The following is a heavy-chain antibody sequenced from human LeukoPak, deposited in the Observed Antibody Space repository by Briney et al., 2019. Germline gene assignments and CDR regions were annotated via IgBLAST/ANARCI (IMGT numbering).Heavy chain of an antibody. V-gene: IGHV1-46*01. D-gene: IGHD3-3*01. CDR3: ARGTQEFGVVIPIGDFDY. Sequence: ASVKVSCKASGYTFTSYYMHWVRQAPGQGLEWMGIINPSGGSTSYAQKFQGRVTMTRDMSTSTVYMELSSLRSEDTAVYYCARGTQEFGVVIPIGDFDYWGQGTLVTVSS. J-gene: IGHJ4*02. CDR1: GYTFTSYY. CDR2: INPSGGST.